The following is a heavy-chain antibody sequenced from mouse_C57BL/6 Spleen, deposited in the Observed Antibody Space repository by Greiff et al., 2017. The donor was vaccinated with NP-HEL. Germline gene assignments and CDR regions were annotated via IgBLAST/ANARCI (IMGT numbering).Heavy chain of an antibody. D-gene: IGHD1-2*01. Sequence: LVEPGASVKMSCKASGYTFTDYYMNWVKQSHGKSLEWIGVINPYNGGTSYNQKFKGKATLTVDKSSSTAYMELNSLTSEDSAVYYCASTASFDYWGQGTTLTVSS. V-gene: IGHV1-19*01. CDR1: GYTFTDYY. CDR3: ASTASFDY. CDR2: INPYNGGT. J-gene: IGHJ2*01.